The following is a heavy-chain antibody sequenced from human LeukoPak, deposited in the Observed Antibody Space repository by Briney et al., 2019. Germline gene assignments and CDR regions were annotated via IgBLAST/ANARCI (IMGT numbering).Heavy chain of an antibody. J-gene: IGHJ3*02. Sequence: GGSLRLSCAAPGFTFSIYWMTWVRQAPGKGLEWVANIKTDGSQIYYVDSVKGRFTISRDNAKNSLYLQMSSLRAEDTAVYYCAREVDAFDIWGQGTMVTVSS. CDR1: GFTFSIYW. CDR3: AREVDAFDI. CDR2: IKTDGSQI. V-gene: IGHV3-7*01.